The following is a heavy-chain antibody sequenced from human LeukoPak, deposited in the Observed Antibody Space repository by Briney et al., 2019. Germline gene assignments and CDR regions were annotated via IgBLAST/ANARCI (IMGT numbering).Heavy chain of an antibody. Sequence: GGSLRLSCAASGFTLSGYWMHWVRQAPGKGLVWVSRINSDGRSRNYADSVRGRFTISRDNAKNTVYLQMDSLRAEDTALYYCARDFYYGSGSLDYWGQGTLVTVSS. D-gene: IGHD3-10*01. CDR3: ARDFYYGSGSLDY. CDR2: INSDGRSR. V-gene: IGHV3-74*01. CDR1: GFTLSGYW. J-gene: IGHJ4*02.